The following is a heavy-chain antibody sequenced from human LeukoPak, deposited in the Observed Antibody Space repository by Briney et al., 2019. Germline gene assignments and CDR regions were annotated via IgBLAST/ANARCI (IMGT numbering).Heavy chain of an antibody. CDR2: IYYSGST. CDR1: GGSISSGDYY. CDR3: ARDPRVRGVFRGMDV. D-gene: IGHD3-10*01. J-gene: IGHJ6*02. Sequence: SETLSLTCTVSGGSISSGDYYWSWIRQHPGKGLEWIGYIYYSGSTYYNPSLKSRVTISVDTSKNQFSLKLSSVTAADTAVYYCARDPRVRGVFRGMDVWGQGTTVTVSS. V-gene: IGHV4-31*03.